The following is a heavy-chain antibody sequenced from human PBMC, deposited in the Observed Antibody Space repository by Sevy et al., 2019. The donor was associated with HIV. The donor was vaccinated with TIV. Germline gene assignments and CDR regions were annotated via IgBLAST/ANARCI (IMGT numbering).Heavy chain of an antibody. CDR2: LKSDVYGGTV. Sequence: GGSLRLSCTASGFTFGDYCMSWVRQAPGKGLEWVAFLKSDVYGGTVDHAASVRGRFVISRDDSKTIAYLQMNDLKTEDTGGYYCTRWKAAQSIFDYSGQGALVTVSS. CDR1: GFTFGDYC. D-gene: IGHD6-13*01. V-gene: IGHV3-49*04. CDR3: TRWKAAQSIFDY. J-gene: IGHJ4*02.